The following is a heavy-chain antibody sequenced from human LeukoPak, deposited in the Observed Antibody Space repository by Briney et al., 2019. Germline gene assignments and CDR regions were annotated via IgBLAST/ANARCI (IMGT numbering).Heavy chain of an antibody. CDR2: IYYSGST. D-gene: IGHD3-22*01. CDR3: ARAGGVDYYDSSGYYYGAAQFDY. J-gene: IGHJ4*02. CDR1: GGSISSYY. V-gene: IGHV4-59*01. Sequence: SETLSLTCTVSGGSISSYYWSWIRQPPGKGLEWIGYIYYSGSTNYNPSLKSRVTISVDTSKNQFSLKLSSVTAADTAVYYCARAGGVDYYDSSGYYYGAAQFDYWGQGTLVTVSS.